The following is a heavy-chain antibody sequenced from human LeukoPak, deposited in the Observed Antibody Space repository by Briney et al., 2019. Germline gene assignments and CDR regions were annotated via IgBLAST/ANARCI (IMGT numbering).Heavy chain of an antibody. V-gene: IGHV4-59*08. CDR2: IYYSGST. CDR3: ARHITMIFNWFDP. D-gene: IGHD3-22*01. CDR1: GGSISSYY. Sequence: SETLSLTCTVSGGSISSYYWSWIRQPPGKGLEWIGYIYYSGSTNYNPSLKSRVTISVDTSKNQFSLKLSSVTAADTAVYYCARHITMIFNWFDPWGQGTLVTVSS. J-gene: IGHJ5*02.